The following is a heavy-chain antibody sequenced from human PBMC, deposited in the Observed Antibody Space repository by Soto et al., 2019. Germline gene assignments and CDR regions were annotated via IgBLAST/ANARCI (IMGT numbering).Heavy chain of an antibody. CDR3: ARDFGHLHDFWSGPAY. CDR1: GYSINSGYY. D-gene: IGHD3-3*01. CDR2: VFHSGTT. J-gene: IGHJ4*02. Sequence: PSETLSLTCGVSGYSINSGYYWGWIRQPPGKGLEWIGSVFHSGTTYQNPSLKTRATISVDTSRNQFSLELDSVTAADTAVYYCARDFGHLHDFWSGPAYWGQGILVTVSS. V-gene: IGHV4-38-2*02.